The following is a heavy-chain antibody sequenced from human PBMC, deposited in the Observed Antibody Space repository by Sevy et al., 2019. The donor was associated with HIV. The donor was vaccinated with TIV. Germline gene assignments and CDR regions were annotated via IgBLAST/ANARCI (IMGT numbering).Heavy chain of an antibody. CDR1: GDSMSSSSHY. J-gene: IGHJ4*02. Sequence: SETLSLTCTVSGDSMSSSSHYWGWIRQSPGKGLEWIGSFYYSGSTYYSPSLKGRVTISVDTSKNKFSLKLNSVSAADTAVYYCARRPRNKYTVFGEYYFDYWGQGTLVTVSS. CDR3: ARRPRNKYTVFGEYYFDY. D-gene: IGHD3-3*01. CDR2: FYYSGST. V-gene: IGHV4-39*01.